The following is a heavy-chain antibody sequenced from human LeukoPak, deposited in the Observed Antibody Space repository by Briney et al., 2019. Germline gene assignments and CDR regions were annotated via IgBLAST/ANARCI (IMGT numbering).Heavy chain of an antibody. CDR2: IYYSGST. D-gene: IGHD6-6*01. J-gene: IGHJ6*03. V-gene: IGHV4-59*08. Sequence: SETLSLTCTVSGGSISSYYWSWIRQPPGKGLEWIGYIYYSGSTNYNPSLKSRVTISVDTSKNQFSLKLSSVTAADTAVYYCARAYSSSPQLYYYYYYMDVWGKGTTVTVSS. CDR3: ARAYSSSPQLYYYYYYMDV. CDR1: GGSISSYY.